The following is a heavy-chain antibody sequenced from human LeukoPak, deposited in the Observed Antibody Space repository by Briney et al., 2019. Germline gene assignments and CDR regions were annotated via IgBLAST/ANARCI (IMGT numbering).Heavy chain of an antibody. CDR2: ISYDGSNK. V-gene: IGHV3-30*03. CDR3: ARGSDLGATKSGAFDI. CDR1: GFTFSSYW. J-gene: IGHJ3*02. D-gene: IGHD1-26*01. Sequence: GGSLRLSCAASGFTFSSYWMSWVRQAPGKGLEWVAVISYDGSNKYYADSVKGRFTISRDNSKNTLYLQMNSLRAEDTAVYYCARGSDLGATKSGAFDIWGQGTMVTVSS.